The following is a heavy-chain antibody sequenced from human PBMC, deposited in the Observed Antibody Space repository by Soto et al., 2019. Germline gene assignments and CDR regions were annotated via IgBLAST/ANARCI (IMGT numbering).Heavy chain of an antibody. D-gene: IGHD1-26*01. V-gene: IGHV2-5*02. J-gene: IGHJ4*02. CDR1: GFSHSTSGVG. CDR2: IYWDDDK. CDR3: ARIQEGATHLLFDY. Sequence: SGPTLVNPTQTFTLTCTFSGFSHSTSGVGAGWIRQPPGKALEWLALIYWDDDKRYSPSLKSRLTITKDTSKNQVVLTMTNMDPVDTATYYSARIQEGATHLLFDYWGQGTLVTVSS.